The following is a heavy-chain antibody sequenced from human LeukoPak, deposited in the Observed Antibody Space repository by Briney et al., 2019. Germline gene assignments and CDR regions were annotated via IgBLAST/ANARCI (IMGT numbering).Heavy chain of an antibody. CDR1: GFTFDDYA. Sequence: GRSLRLSCAASGFTFDDYAMHWVRQAPGKGLEWVSGISWNSGSIGYADSVKGRFTISRHNSKNTLYLQMNSLRAEDTAVYYCARDCSGGSCHDGYYYYGMDVWGQGTTVTVSS. J-gene: IGHJ6*02. CDR3: ARDCSGGSCHDGYYYYGMDV. V-gene: IGHV3-9*01. CDR2: ISWNSGSI. D-gene: IGHD2-15*01.